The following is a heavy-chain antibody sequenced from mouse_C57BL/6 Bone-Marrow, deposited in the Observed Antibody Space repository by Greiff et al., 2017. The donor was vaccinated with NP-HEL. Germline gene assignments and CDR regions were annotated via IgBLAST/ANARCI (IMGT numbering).Heavy chain of an antibody. V-gene: IGHV1-52*01. J-gene: IGHJ2*01. CDR1: GYTFTSYW. CDR3: ARSLTDY. CDR2: IDPSDSDT. Sequence: QVQLQQPGAELVRPGSSVKLSCKASGYTFTSYWMHWVKQRPIQGLEWIGNIDPSDSDTHYNQKFKDKATLTVDKSSSTAYMQLSSLTSEDSAVYYCARSLTDYWGQGTTLTVSS.